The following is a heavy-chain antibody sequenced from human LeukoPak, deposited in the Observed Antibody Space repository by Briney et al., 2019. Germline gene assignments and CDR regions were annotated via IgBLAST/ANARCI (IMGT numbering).Heavy chain of an antibody. Sequence: GASVKVSCKTSGYTFTGYYMHWVRQAPGQGLEWMGRINPNSGGTNYAQKFQGRVTMTRDTSISTAYMELSRLRSDDTAVYYCARVRTAVTTRGYFDYWGQGTLVTVSS. J-gene: IGHJ4*02. CDR2: INPNSGGT. V-gene: IGHV1-2*06. D-gene: IGHD4-17*01. CDR1: GYTFTGYY. CDR3: ARVRTAVTTRGYFDY.